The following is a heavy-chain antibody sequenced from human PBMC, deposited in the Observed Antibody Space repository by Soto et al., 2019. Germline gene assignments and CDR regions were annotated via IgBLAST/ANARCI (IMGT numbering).Heavy chain of an antibody. J-gene: IGHJ4*02. Sequence: GGSLRLSCAASGFTFSDYYMSWIRQVPGKGLEWVAYISGTSDSIPYADSVKGRFTISRDNAKNSLYLQMNSLRAEDTAVYYCSRVVVVTAAGTTDFWGQGTLVTVSS. CDR1: GFTFSDYY. CDR2: ISGTSDSI. D-gene: IGHD1-1*01. CDR3: SRVVVVTAAGTTDF. V-gene: IGHV3-11*06.